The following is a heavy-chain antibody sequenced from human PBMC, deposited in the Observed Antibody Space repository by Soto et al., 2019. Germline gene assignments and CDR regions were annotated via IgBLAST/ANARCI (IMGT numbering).Heavy chain of an antibody. D-gene: IGHD2-15*01. CDR1: GFTVSSHA. Sequence: EVQVLESGGGLVQPGGSLRLSCEGSGFTVSSHAMTWIRQAPGKGPEWVSTVTADGGTYYADSVKGRFAMSRDTSENTRYLQMNILGAEDTAAYYCAPHVSCSGGSCQYDAFAIRGQGTMVTVSS. CDR3: APHVSCSGGSCQYDAFAI. CDR2: VTADGGT. V-gene: IGHV3-23*01. J-gene: IGHJ3*02.